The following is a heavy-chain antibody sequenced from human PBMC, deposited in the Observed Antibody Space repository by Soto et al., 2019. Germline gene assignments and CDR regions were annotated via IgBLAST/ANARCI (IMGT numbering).Heavy chain of an antibody. CDR2: IYSSGST. J-gene: IGHJ3*02. CDR3: ARAPSRSYFHDAFDI. V-gene: IGHV4-31*03. Sequence: KPSETLSLTCTVSGVSISSGGYYWIWIRQHPGKGLEWIGYIYSSGSTYYHPFLKSRVTISVDTSKNQFPLKLSSVTAADTAVYYCARAPSRSYFHDAFDIWGQGTMVTVSS. D-gene: IGHD3-22*01. CDR1: GVSISSGGYY.